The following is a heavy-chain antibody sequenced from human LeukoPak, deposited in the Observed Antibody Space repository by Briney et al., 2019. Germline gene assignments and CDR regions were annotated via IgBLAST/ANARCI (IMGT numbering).Heavy chain of an antibody. CDR1: GYTFTSYA. J-gene: IGHJ3*02. CDR3: AREAYCSSTSCYKAFDI. Sequence: GASVKVSSKASGYTFTSYAMNWVRQAPGQGLKWMGWINPNSGGTNYAQKFQGRVTMTRDTSISTAYMELSRLRSDDTAVYYCAREAYCSSTSCYKAFDIWGQGTMVTVSS. D-gene: IGHD2-2*02. V-gene: IGHV1-2*02. CDR2: INPNSGGT.